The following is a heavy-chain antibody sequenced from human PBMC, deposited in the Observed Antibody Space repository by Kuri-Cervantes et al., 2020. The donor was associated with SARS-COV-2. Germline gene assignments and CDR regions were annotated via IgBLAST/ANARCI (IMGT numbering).Heavy chain of an antibody. J-gene: IGHJ6*02. CDR1: GYTFTGYC. D-gene: IGHD3-3*01. CDR3: ARAEHLKRMRVFGVGNNYYWGMDL. V-gene: IGHV1-2*04. Sequence: ASVNVSCKASGYTFTGYCMHWMRQAPGQGLEWMGWINPNSGGTNFAQKFQGWVTMTRDTSISTAYMELSRLTSDGAAVYYCARAEHLKRMRVFGVGNNYYWGMDLWGQGTTVTVSS. CDR2: INPNSGGT.